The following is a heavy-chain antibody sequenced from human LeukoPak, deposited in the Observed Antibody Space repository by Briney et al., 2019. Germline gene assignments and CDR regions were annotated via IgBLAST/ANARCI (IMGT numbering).Heavy chain of an antibody. J-gene: IGHJ3*02. Sequence: GRSLRLSCRASRFSFSDYDMHWVRQAPGKGLEWVAVISYDGSRKYYGDSVKGRFTISRDNSESTLFLQMNSLRTDDTSVYFCAKYAYNWNAPDGFDMWGQGTMVIVSS. CDR1: RFSFSDYD. CDR2: ISYDGSRK. CDR3: AKYAYNWNAPDGFDM. V-gene: IGHV3-30*18. D-gene: IGHD1-1*01.